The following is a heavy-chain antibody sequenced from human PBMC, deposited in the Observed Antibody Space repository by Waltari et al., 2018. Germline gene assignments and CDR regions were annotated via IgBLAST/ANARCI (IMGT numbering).Heavy chain of an antibody. Sequence: QLQLQESGPGLVKPSETLSLTCTVSGGSISSSSYYWGWIRQPPGKGLEWIGSIYYSGSTYYNPSLKRRVTISVDTSKNQFSLKLSSVTAADTAVYYCARTAAYWYFDLWGRGTLVTVSS. V-gene: IGHV4-39*07. CDR2: IYYSGST. J-gene: IGHJ2*01. CDR1: GGSISSSSYY. CDR3: ARTAAYWYFDL. D-gene: IGHD2-15*01.